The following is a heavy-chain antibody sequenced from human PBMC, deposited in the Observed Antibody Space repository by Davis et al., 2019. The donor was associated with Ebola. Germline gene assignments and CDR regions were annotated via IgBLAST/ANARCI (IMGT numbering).Heavy chain of an antibody. Sequence: GESLKISCAASGFTFRSHGMHWVRQAPGKGLEWVSCISGSSSYIYYADSVKGRFTISRDNAINSLFLQMNSLTAEDTAVDFCARDMRSRDGYNADYWGQGTLVTVSS. V-gene: IGHV3-21*06. CDR3: ARDMRSRDGYNADY. J-gene: IGHJ4*02. CDR2: ISGSSSYI. D-gene: IGHD5-24*01. CDR1: GFTFRSHG.